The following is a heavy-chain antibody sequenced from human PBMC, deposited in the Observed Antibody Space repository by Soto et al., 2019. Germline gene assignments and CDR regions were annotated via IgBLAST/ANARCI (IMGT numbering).Heavy chain of an antibody. D-gene: IGHD2-2*01. CDR3: ARRIGYCTTTNCYDVFDM. Sequence: SETLSLTCTVSGGSVSSGGYYWSWIRQLPGQGLECIGNIYYSGSTQYNPSLKSRVMITVDTSRNQFSLKLSSVTAADTAVYYCARRIGYCTTTNCYDVFDMWGQGTTVTVS. CDR2: IYYSGST. CDR1: GGSVSSGGYY. J-gene: IGHJ3*02. V-gene: IGHV4-31*03.